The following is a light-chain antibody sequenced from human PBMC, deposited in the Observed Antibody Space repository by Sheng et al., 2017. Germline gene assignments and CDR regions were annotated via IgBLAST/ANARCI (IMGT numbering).Light chain of an antibody. V-gene: IGLV3-21*02. CDR1: NIGSKS. Sequence: SYELTQPPSVSVAPGQTARITCGGDNIGSKSVHWYQQKPGQAPLLVVYDDSDRPSGIPERFSGSNTGSTATLTISRVEAGDEADYYCQLWDRSGDHGVLFGGGTKLTVL. J-gene: IGLJ2*01. CDR3: QLWDRSGDHGVL. CDR2: DDS.